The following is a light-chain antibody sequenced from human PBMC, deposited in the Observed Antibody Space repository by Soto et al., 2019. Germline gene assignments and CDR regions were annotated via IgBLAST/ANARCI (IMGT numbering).Light chain of an antibody. Sequence: EIVLTQSPGTLSLSPGESATLSCRASQSVSSNYLAWYQQKPGQAPRLLIYGTSSRATGIPDRFSGSGSGADFNLTISRLEPEDFAVYYCQEYGSSRAFGRGTKVEIK. J-gene: IGKJ1*01. CDR2: GTS. V-gene: IGKV3-20*01. CDR3: QEYGSSRA. CDR1: QSVSSNY.